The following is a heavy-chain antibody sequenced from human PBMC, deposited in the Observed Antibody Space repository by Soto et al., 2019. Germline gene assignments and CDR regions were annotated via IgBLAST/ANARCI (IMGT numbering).Heavy chain of an antibody. J-gene: IGHJ6*02. Sequence: PSETLSLTCTVSGGSISSGGYYWSWIRQHPGKGLEWIGYIYYSGSTYYNPSLKSRVTISVDTSKNQFSLKLSSVTAADTAVYYCARDLYGSGSYYYCYYGMGVWGPGTTVTVSS. CDR3: ARDLYGSGSYYYCYYGMGV. D-gene: IGHD3-10*01. V-gene: IGHV4-31*03. CDR1: GGSISSGGYY. CDR2: IYYSGST.